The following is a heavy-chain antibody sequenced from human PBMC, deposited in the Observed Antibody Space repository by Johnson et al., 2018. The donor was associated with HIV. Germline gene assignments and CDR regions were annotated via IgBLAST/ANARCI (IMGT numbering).Heavy chain of an antibody. V-gene: IGHV3-23*04. CDR1: GFTFSSYA. CDR3: AKEGLGYDSSGYYYVGDAFDI. D-gene: IGHD3-22*01. Sequence: EVQLVESGGGLVQPGGSLRLSCAASGFTFSSYAMSWVRQAPGKGLEWVSAISGSGGSTYYADSVKGRFTISRDNSKNTLYLQMNSLRAEDTAVYYCAKEGLGYDSSGYYYVGDAFDIWGQGTMVTVSS. CDR2: ISGSGGST. J-gene: IGHJ3*02.